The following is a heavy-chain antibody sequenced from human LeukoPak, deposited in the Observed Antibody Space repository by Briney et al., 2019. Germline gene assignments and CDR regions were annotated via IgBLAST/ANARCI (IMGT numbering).Heavy chain of an antibody. J-gene: IGHJ4*02. CDR2: INYSGST. V-gene: IGHV4-34*01. CDR1: GGSFSGYY. D-gene: IGHD6-19*01. CDR3: ARDGGVAGISPQYYFDY. Sequence: PSETLSLTCAVYGGSFSGYYWSWIRQPPGKGLEWIGEINYSGSTKYNPSLKSRVTISVDTSKNQFSLKLSSVTAADTAVYYCARDGGVAGISPQYYFDYWGQGTLVTVSS.